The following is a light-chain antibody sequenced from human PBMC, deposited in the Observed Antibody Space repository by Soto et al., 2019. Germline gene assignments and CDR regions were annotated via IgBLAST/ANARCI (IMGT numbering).Light chain of an antibody. CDR2: AAS. Sequence: DIVLTQSPGTLSLSPGERATLSCRASQSINNRYLAWYQQKPGQAPRLLIYAASSRATGIPDRCSGSGSGTDFSLTTSRLEPEDFAVYYCQQFGSTPGFTFGPGTKVDIK. CDR3: QQFGSTPGFT. CDR1: QSINNRY. V-gene: IGKV3-20*01. J-gene: IGKJ3*01.